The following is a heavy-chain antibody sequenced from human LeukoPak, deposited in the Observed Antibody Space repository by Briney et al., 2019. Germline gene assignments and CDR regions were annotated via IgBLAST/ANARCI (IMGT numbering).Heavy chain of an antibody. J-gene: IGHJ4*02. Sequence: GGSLRLSCAASGFTFSSYEMNWVRQAPGKGLEWVSYISSSGSTIYYVDSVKGRFTISRGNAKNSLYLQMNSLRAEDTAVYYCARDRYDYVWGSYRRPFHFDYWGQGTLVTVSS. CDR2: ISSSGSTI. CDR3: ARDRYDYVWGSYRRPFHFDY. CDR1: GFTFSSYE. V-gene: IGHV3-48*03. D-gene: IGHD3-16*02.